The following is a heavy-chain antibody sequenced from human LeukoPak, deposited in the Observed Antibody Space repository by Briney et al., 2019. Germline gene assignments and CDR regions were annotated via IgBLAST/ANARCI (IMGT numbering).Heavy chain of an antibody. V-gene: IGHV1-69*13. CDR2: IIPIFGTA. J-gene: IGHJ5*02. CDR3: ARDRGIAVTSWFDP. Sequence: SVKVSCKASGYTFTSYGISWVRQAPGQGLEWMGGIIPIFGTANYAQKFQGRVTITADESTSTAYMELSSLRSEDTAVYYCARDRGIAVTSWFDPWGQGTLVTVSS. CDR1: GYTFTSYG. D-gene: IGHD6-19*01.